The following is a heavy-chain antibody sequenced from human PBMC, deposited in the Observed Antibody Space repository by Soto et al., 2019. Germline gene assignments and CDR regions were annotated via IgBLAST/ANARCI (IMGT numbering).Heavy chain of an antibody. Sequence: GGSLRLSCAASGFAFDSFAFYWVRQAPGKGLEWVAVIWYDGSNKYYADSVKGRFTISRDNSKNTLYLQMNSLRAEDTAVYYCTRERGYCSSTSCSNWFDLWGQGTLVTVSS. D-gene: IGHD2-2*03. CDR2: IWYDGSNK. CDR1: GFAFDSFA. CDR3: TRERGYCSSTSCSNWFDL. J-gene: IGHJ5*02. V-gene: IGHV3-33*08.